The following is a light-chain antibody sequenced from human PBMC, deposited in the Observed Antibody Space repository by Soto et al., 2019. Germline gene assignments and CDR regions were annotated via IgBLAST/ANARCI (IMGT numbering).Light chain of an antibody. CDR1: SSDVGGYNY. CDR2: DVR. V-gene: IGLV2-11*01. Sequence: QSALTQPRSVSGSPGQSVTISCTGTSSDVGGYNYVSWYQQHPGRAPRVMIYDVRTRPSGVPDRFSGSKSGNTASLTISETQAEDEADSYCCSYAGDYTFVFGTGTKLTVL. CDR3: CSYAGDYTFV. J-gene: IGLJ1*01.